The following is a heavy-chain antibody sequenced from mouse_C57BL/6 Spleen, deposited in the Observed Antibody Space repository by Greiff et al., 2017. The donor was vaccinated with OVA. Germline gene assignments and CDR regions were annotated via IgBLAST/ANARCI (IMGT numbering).Heavy chain of an antibody. D-gene: IGHD2-3*01. CDR3: ARSEDGYYGGFAY. V-gene: IGHV7-3*01. CDR2: IRNKANGYTT. J-gene: IGHJ3*01. CDR1: GFTFTDYY. Sequence: EVKLMESGGGLVQPGGSLSLSCAASGFTFTDYYMSWVRQPPGKALEWLGFIRNKANGYTTEYSASVKGRFTISRDNSQSILYLQMNALRAEDSATYYCARSEDGYYGGFAYWGQGTLVTVSA.